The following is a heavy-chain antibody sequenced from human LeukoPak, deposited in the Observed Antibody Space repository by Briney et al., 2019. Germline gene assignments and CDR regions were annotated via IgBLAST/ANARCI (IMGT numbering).Heavy chain of an antibody. CDR1: GFTFSTYG. V-gene: IGHV3-30*03. D-gene: IGHD6-13*01. CDR3: ARDPYSSSWRFYFDY. CDR2: TLYDESTK. J-gene: IGHJ4*02. Sequence: GTSLRLSCAASGFTFSTYGMNWVRQAPGKGLEWVAFTLYDESTKYYADSVKGRFTVSRDNSKNTLYLQMNSLRAEDTAVYYCARDPYSSSWRFYFDYWGQGTLVTVSS.